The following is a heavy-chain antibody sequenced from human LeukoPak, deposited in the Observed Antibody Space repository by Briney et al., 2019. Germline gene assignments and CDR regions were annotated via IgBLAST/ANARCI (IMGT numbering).Heavy chain of an antibody. V-gene: IGHV1-8*01. Sequence: ASVKVSCKASGYTFTSYDINWVRQATGQGLEWMGWMNPNSGNTGYAQKFQGRVTMTRNTSIGTAYMELSSLRSEDTAVYYCARGAVICSTSYHYYYGMDVWGQGTTVTVSS. CDR2: MNPNSGNT. CDR1: GYTFTSYD. D-gene: IGHD2-2*01. J-gene: IGHJ6*02. CDR3: ARGAVICSTSYHYYYGMDV.